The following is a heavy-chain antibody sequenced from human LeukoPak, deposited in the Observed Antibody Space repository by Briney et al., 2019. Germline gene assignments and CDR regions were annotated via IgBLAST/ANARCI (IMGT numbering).Heavy chain of an antibody. Sequence: GGSLRLSCGASGFTFSSYSINWVRQAPGKGLEWVSSISSSSSYIYYADSVKGRFTISRDNAKNSLYLQMNSLRAEDTAVYYCARVPEGYSYGFGAFDIWGQGTMVTVSS. CDR3: ARVPEGYSYGFGAFDI. CDR2: ISSSSSYI. J-gene: IGHJ3*02. CDR1: GFTFSSYS. D-gene: IGHD5-18*01. V-gene: IGHV3-21*01.